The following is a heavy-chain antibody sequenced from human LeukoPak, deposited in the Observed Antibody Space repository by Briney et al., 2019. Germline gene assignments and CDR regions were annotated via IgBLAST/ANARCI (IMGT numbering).Heavy chain of an antibody. D-gene: IGHD3-10*01. CDR1: GFTFSSYS. J-gene: IGHJ6*02. Sequence: PGGSLRLSCAASGFTFSSYSMHWVRQSPGKGLEWVAVISYDGSNKYYADSVKGRFTISRDNSKNTLYLQMNSLRAEDTAVYYCARDGERYGYSYYSMDVWGQGTTVTVSS. CDR3: ARDGERYGYSYYSMDV. CDR2: ISYDGSNK. V-gene: IGHV3-30-3*01.